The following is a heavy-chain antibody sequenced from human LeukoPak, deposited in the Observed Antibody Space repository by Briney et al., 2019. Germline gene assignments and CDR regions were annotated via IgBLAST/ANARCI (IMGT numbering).Heavy chain of an antibody. CDR2: IYPGDSDT. CDR1: GYSFTSYW. V-gene: IGHV5-51*01. D-gene: IGHD2-15*01. CDR3: ARGRPGYCSGGSCYSGQY. Sequence: GESLKISCKGSGYSFTSYWIGWVRQMPGKGLEWMGIIYPGDSDTRYSPSFQGQVTISADKSISTAYLQWSSLKASDTVMYYCARGRPGYCSGGSCYSGQYWGQGTLVTVSS. J-gene: IGHJ4*02.